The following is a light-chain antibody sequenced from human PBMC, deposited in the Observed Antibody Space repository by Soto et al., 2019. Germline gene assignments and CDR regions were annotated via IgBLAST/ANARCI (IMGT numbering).Light chain of an antibody. CDR1: QSVSSN. Sequence: EIVMTQSPATLSVSPGERVSLSCRASQSVSSNLAWYQQKPGQAPRLLIYGASTRATGIPARFSGSGSGTEFTLIISSLQSEDFAIYCWQQYNKCPLTFGGGTKVEIK. V-gene: IGKV3-15*01. J-gene: IGKJ4*01. CDR3: QQYNKCPLT. CDR2: GAS.